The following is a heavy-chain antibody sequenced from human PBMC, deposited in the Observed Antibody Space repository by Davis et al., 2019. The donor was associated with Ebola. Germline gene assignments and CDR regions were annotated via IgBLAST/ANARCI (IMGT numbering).Heavy chain of an antibody. CDR3: ASNPIHVWGSYRYTFEYYFDY. Sequence: GGSLRLSCAASGFTFSSYAMSWVRQAPGKGLEWVSAISGSGGSTYYADSVKGRFTISRDNAKNSLYLQMNSLRAEDTAVYYCASNPIHVWGSYRYTFEYYFDYWGQGTLVTVSS. D-gene: IGHD3-16*02. CDR1: GFTFSSYA. J-gene: IGHJ4*02. CDR2: ISGSGGST. V-gene: IGHV3-23*01.